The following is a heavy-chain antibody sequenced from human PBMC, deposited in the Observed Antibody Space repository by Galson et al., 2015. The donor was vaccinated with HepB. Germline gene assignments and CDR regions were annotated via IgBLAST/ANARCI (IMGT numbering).Heavy chain of an antibody. CDR2: LNAGGFNT. Sequence: SLRLSCAASGFTFSSYAMTWVRQAPGKGLEWVSSLNAGGFNTFYADSVKGRFTISRDNSKNTLYLQMNSLRAEDTALYYCAKYHFEAVGGRDFDYWGQGALVTVSS. J-gene: IGHJ4*02. D-gene: IGHD6-19*01. CDR3: AKYHFEAVGGRDFDY. CDR1: GFTFSSYA. V-gene: IGHV3-23*01.